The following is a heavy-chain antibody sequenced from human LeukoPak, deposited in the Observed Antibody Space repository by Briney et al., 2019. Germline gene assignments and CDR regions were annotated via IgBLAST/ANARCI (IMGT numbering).Heavy chain of an antibody. J-gene: IGHJ6*02. Sequence: GASVKVSCKASGFSLTNNYMHWVRQAPGQGLEWMGYMRPTDAYTGYAQKFQGRVTMTRNTSISTAYMELSSLRSEDTAVYYCARGRYSYYDFWSGYSYYYYGMDVWGQGTTVTVSS. D-gene: IGHD3-3*01. CDR2: MRPTDAYT. CDR3: ARGRYSYYDFWSGYSYYYYGMDV. V-gene: IGHV1-8*02. CDR1: GFSLTNNY.